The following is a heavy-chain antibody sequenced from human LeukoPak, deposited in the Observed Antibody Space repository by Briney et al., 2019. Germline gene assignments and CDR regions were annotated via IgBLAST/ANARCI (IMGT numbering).Heavy chain of an antibody. CDR2: INHSGST. V-gene: IGHV4-34*01. D-gene: IGHD1-26*01. Sequence: SSETLSLTCAVYGGSFSGYYWSWIRQPPGKGLEWIGEINHSGSTNYNPSLKSRVTISVDTSKNQFSLKLSSVTAADTAVYYCAREERGSLAYWGQGTLVTVSS. CDR3: AREERGSLAY. CDR1: GGSFSGYY. J-gene: IGHJ4*02.